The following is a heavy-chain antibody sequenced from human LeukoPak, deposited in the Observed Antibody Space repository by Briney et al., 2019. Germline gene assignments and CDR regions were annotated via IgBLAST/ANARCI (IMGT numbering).Heavy chain of an antibody. D-gene: IGHD3-22*01. CDR1: GFTFSSYS. V-gene: IGHV3-48*02. CDR3: ARDLTYNYETSGYR. Sequence: LTGGSLRLSCAASGFTFSSYSMNWVRQAPGKGLEWVSYISSSSTTIHYADSVKGRFTISRDNAKNSLYLQMNSLRDEDTAVYYCARDLTYNYETSGYRWGQGTLVTVSS. CDR2: ISSSSTTI. J-gene: IGHJ4*02.